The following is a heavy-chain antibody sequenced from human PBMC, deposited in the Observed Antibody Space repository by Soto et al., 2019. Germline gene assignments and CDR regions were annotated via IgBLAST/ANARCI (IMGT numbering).Heavy chain of an antibody. D-gene: IGHD6-6*01. CDR3: ARESMAPRYYYYGMDV. CDR2: INAGNGNS. V-gene: IGHV1-3*01. J-gene: IGHJ6*02. CDR1: GYTFTTYA. Sequence: QVQLVQSGAEVKKPGASVKVSCKASGYTFTTYAMHWVRQAPGQTLEWMGWINAGNGNSKYSQKFQGRVTITRDTSASAAYMELSSLRSEDVAVYYCARESMAPRYYYYGMDVWGQGTTVTVSS.